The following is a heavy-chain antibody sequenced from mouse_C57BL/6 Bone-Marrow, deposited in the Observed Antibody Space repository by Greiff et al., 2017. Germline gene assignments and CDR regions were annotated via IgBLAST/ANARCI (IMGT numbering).Heavy chain of an antibody. CDR3: ARRGDYSNLDY. J-gene: IGHJ2*01. CDR2: IDPSDSET. Sequence: QVQLQQPGAELVRPGSSVKLSCKASGYTFTSYWMHWVKQRPIQGLEWIGNIDPSDSETHYNQKFKDKATLTVDKSSSTAYMQLSSLTSEDSAVYYCARRGDYSNLDYWGQSTTLTVSS. CDR1: GYTFTSYW. D-gene: IGHD2-5*01. V-gene: IGHV1-52*01.